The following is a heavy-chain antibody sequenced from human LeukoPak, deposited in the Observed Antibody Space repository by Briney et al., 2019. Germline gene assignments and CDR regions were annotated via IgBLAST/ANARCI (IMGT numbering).Heavy chain of an antibody. V-gene: IGHV4-34*01. CDR3: ARGHNRSLPSGY. D-gene: IGHD3-3*01. J-gene: IGHJ4*02. Sequence: SETLSLXCAVYGGSFSGYYWSWTRLPPGKGLEWIGEINHSGSTNYNPSLKSRVTISVDTSKNQFSLKLSSVTAADTAVYYCARGHNRSLPSGYWGQGTLVTVSS. CDR1: GGSFSGYY. CDR2: INHSGST.